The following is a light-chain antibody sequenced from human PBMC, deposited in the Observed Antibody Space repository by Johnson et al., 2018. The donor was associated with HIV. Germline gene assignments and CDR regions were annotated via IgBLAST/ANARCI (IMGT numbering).Light chain of an antibody. Sequence: QSVLTQPPSVSAAPGQKVTISCSGSSSNIGNHYVSWYQQLPGTAPKLLIYENNKRPSGIPDRFSGSKSGTSATLGITGPQTVDEADYYCATWDSSMTDGGVFGTGTKVTVL. CDR1: SSNIGNHY. V-gene: IGLV1-51*02. CDR2: ENN. CDR3: ATWDSSMTDGGV. J-gene: IGLJ1*01.